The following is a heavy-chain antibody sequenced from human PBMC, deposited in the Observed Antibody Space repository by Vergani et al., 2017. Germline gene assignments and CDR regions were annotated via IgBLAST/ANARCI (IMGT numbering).Heavy chain of an antibody. Sequence: EVELVQSGPEMRKPGESLKISCKFSNYSFGNYWIVWVRQMPGKGLDWMGIIYPADSNTRYSPSFQGQVTISADKSISTAFLQWDSLKASDTAIYYCARHTTYTDSWGQGTLVTVSS. CDR3: ARHTTYTDS. D-gene: IGHD1-1*01. V-gene: IGHV5-51*01. CDR1: NYSFGNYW. J-gene: IGHJ4*02. CDR2: IYPADSNT.